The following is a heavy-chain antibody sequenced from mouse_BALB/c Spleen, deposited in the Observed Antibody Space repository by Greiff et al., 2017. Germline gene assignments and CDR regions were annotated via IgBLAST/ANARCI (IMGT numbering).Heavy chain of an antibody. CDR1: GYSFTGYF. CDR2: INPYNGDT. CDR3: GRGGGSSYYAMDY. J-gene: IGHJ4*01. D-gene: IGHD1-1*01. V-gene: IGHV1-37*01. Sequence: EVQLVESGPELVKPGASVKISCKASGYSFTGYFMNWVKQSHGKSLEWIGRINPYNGDTFYNQKFKGKATLTVDKSSSTAHMELLSLTSEDSAVYYCGRGGGSSYYAMDYWGQGTSVTVSS.